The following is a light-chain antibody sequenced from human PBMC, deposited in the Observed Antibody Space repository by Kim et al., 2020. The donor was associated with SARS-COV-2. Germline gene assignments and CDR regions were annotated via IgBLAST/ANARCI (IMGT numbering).Light chain of an antibody. CDR2: DVS. J-gene: IGLJ3*02. V-gene: IGLV2-14*03. CDR3: SSFTTSATWV. CDR1: SSDVSGYNY. Sequence: GQSFTISCTGTSSDVSGYNYGSWYQQHPGKAPKAVIYDVSLRPSGVSNRFSGSKSGDTASLTISGLQAEDEAHYYCSSFTTSATWVFGGGTQLTVL.